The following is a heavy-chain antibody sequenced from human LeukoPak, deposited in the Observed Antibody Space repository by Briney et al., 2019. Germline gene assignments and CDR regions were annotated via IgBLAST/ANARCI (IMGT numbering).Heavy chain of an antibody. CDR1: GYSISSGYY. Sequence: PSETLSLTCAVSGYSISSGYYWGWIRQPPGKGPEWLGTIFRAGNTYYNPSLKSRVTFSVDTSQNQFSLKLSSVTAADTAVYFCAVISAAGTTHWFDPWGQGTLVTVSS. CDR2: IFRAGNT. D-gene: IGHD6-13*01. CDR3: AVISAAGTTHWFDP. V-gene: IGHV4-38-2*01. J-gene: IGHJ5*02.